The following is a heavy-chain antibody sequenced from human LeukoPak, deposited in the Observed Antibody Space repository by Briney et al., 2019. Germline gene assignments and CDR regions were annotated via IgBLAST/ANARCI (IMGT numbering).Heavy chain of an antibody. CDR2: IRYDGSNK. CDR3: AKEGNYDSSFDY. V-gene: IGHV3-30*02. J-gene: IGHJ4*02. CDR1: GFTFSNYG. D-gene: IGHD3-22*01. Sequence: GGSLRLSCAASGFTFSNYGMHWVRQAPGKGLEWVAFIRYDGSNKYYADSVKGRFTISRDNSKNTLYLQMNSLRAEDTAVYYCAKEGNYDSSFDYWGQGTLVTVSS.